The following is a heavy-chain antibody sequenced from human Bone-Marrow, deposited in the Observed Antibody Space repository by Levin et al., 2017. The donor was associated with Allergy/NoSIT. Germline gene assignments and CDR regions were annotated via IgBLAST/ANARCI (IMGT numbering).Heavy chain of an antibody. D-gene: IGHD6-19*01. V-gene: IGHV3-23*01. CDR3: AKTGGGGWHVDY. J-gene: IGHJ4*02. CDR1: GFTFSSYA. CDR2: LSGSAGST. Sequence: GESLKISCAASGFTFSSYAMSWVRQAPGKGLEWVSALSGSAGSTYYMDSVKGRFTISRDNSRDTLYLQMTSLRAEDTAVYYCAKTGGGGWHVDYWGRGTLVTVSS.